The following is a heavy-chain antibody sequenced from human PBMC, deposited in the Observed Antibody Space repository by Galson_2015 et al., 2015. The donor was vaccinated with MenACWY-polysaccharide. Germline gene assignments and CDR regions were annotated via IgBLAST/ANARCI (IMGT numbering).Heavy chain of an antibody. Sequence: QSGAEVKRPGESLKISCKGSGYSFTSYWIGWVRQMPGKGLEWMGIIYPDDSDTRYSPSFQGQVTISADKSISTAYLQWSSLKASDTAMYYCARHGPYYYDSSGPFDYWGQGTLVTVSS. V-gene: IGHV5-51*01. CDR3: ARHGPYYYDSSGPFDY. CDR2: IYPDDSDT. J-gene: IGHJ4*02. D-gene: IGHD3-22*01. CDR1: GYSFTSYW.